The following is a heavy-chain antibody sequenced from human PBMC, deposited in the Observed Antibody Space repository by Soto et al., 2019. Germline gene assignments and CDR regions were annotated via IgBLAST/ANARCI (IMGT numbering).Heavy chain of an antibody. J-gene: IGHJ4*02. D-gene: IGHD1-26*01. CDR3: ARQYSGAYYIY. Sequence: QVQLVQSGPEVRKPGASVKVSCKASGYPFTTYGINWVRQAPGQGLEWMGWINIYNGDANYAEKVQVRVTMSTDTSTTTAYMELRSLTSDDTAVYYCARQYSGAYYIYWGQGTLVTVSS. CDR1: GYPFTTYG. V-gene: IGHV1-18*04. CDR2: INIYNGDA.